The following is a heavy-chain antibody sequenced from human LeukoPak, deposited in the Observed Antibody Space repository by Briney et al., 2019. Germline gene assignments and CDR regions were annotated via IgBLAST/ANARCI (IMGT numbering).Heavy chain of an antibody. Sequence: ASVKVSCKASGYTFTSYGISWVQQAPGQGLEWMGWISAYNGNTNYAQKLQGRVTMTTDTSTSTAYMELRSLRSDDTAVYYCARHSGYCSSTSCYAFDMGGQGSMVTVSS. CDR2: ISAYNGNT. V-gene: IGHV1-18*01. CDR3: ARHSGYCSSTSCYAFDM. CDR1: GYTFTSYG. D-gene: IGHD2-2*01. J-gene: IGHJ3*02.